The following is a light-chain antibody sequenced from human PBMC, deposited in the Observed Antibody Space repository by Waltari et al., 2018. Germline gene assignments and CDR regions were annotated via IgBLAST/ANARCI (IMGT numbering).Light chain of an antibody. CDR2: EVI. CDR1: SSDVGFYNL. Sequence: QSALTKPPSVSGSPGQSITILCTGTSSDVGFYNLVSWYQQHPGKAPELVVYEVISRPSGVSNRFSGSKSGNTASLTISGLQAEDEADYYCCSYAGRNIWVFGGGTKLTVL. CDR3: CSYAGRNIWV. V-gene: IGLV2-23*02. J-gene: IGLJ3*02.